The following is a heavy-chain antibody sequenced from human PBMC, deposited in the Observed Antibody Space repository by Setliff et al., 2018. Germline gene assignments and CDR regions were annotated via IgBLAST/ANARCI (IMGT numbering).Heavy chain of an antibody. V-gene: IGHV1-69*05. CDR1: GDSFSNYA. D-gene: IGHD2-15*01. CDR2: IIPMFGTP. Sequence: GASVKVSCKASGDSFSNYAISWVRQAPGQGLEWMGGIIPMFGTPAYTQKFQDRVTTTTDESTSTAYMELNSLTSEDTAVYYCARSPAVLGIVYLDPWGQGTLVTVSS. J-gene: IGHJ5*02. CDR3: ARSPAVLGIVYLDP.